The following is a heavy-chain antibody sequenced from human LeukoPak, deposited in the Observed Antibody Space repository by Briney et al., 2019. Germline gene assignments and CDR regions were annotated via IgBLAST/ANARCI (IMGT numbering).Heavy chain of an antibody. D-gene: IGHD6-13*01. CDR2: IYTSGIT. J-gene: IGHJ4*02. CDR1: GGSISSGSYY. Sequence: SQTLSLXCTVSGGSISSGSYYWSWSRQPAGKGLEGIGRIYTSGITNYNPSLKSRVTISVDTSKNQFSLKLSSVTAADTAVYYCARYIAAAGSVDYWGQGTLVTVSS. CDR3: ARYIAAAGSVDY. V-gene: IGHV4-61*02.